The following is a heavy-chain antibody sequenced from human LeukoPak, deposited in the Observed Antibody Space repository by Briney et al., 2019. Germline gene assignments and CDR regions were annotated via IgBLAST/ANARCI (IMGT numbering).Heavy chain of an antibody. Sequence: TPSETLSLTCTVSGGFISSSSYYWGWIRQPPGKGLEWIGSIYYSGSTYYNPSLKSRVTISVDTSKNQFSLKLSSVTAADTAVYYCARHIASQAYFGVVINQNFDYWGQGTLVTVSS. J-gene: IGHJ4*02. CDR3: ARHIASQAYFGVVINQNFDY. CDR1: GGFISSSSYY. CDR2: IYYSGST. V-gene: IGHV4-39*01. D-gene: IGHD3-3*01.